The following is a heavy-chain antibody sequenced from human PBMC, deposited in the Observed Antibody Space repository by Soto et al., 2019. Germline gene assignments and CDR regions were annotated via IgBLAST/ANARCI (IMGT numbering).Heavy chain of an antibody. Sequence: PSETLSLTCSVSGGSISSSSHYWGWIRQPPGKGLEWIGSIYYSGSTYYNPSLKSRVTISVDTSKNQFSLKLSSVTAADTAVYYCARLPHDYGGSFYMDVWGKGTTRTVSS. V-gene: IGHV4-39*01. CDR2: IYYSGST. D-gene: IGHD4-17*01. CDR3: ARLPHDYGGSFYMDV. J-gene: IGHJ6*03. CDR1: GGSISSSSHY.